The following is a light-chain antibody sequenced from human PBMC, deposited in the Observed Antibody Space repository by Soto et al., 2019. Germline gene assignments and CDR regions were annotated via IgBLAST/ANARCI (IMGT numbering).Light chain of an antibody. CDR1: QSVSSN. CDR3: QQYNNWPPYT. Sequence: EIVMTQSPATPSVSPGERATLSGRASQSVSSNLAGYQQKPGQAPRLLIYGASTRATGIPARCSGSGSGTELTRTISSLQSEDFAVYYCQQYNNWPPYTCGQGTKVESK. J-gene: IGKJ2*01. V-gene: IGKV3-15*01. CDR2: GAS.